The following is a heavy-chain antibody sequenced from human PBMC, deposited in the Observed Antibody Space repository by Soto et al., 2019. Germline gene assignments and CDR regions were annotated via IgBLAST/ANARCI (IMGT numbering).Heavy chain of an antibody. J-gene: IGHJ6*02. CDR2: ISSSSSYI. CDR3: ARDLSGYYPPYYYYYGMDV. CDR1: GFTFSSYS. Sequence: GGSLRLCCAASGFTFSSYSMNWVRQAPGKGLEWVSSISSSSSYIYYADSVKGRFTISRDNAKNSLYLQMNSLRAEDTAVYYCARDLSGYYPPYYYYYGMDVWGQGTTVTVSS. D-gene: IGHD3-3*01. V-gene: IGHV3-21*01.